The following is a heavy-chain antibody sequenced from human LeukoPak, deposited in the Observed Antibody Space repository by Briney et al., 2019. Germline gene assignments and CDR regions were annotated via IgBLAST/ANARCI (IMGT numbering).Heavy chain of an antibody. CDR1: GFTFDDYG. J-gene: IGHJ5*02. D-gene: IGHD3-10*01. CDR2: INWNGGST. V-gene: IGHV3-20*01. Sequence: GGSLRLSCAASGFTFDDYGMSWVRQAPGKGLEWVSGINWNGGSTGYADSVKGRFTISRDNAKNSLYLQMNSLRAEDTALYHCARAGLYYYGSGSYRSWFDPWGQGTLVTVSS. CDR3: ARAGLYYYGSGSYRSWFDP.